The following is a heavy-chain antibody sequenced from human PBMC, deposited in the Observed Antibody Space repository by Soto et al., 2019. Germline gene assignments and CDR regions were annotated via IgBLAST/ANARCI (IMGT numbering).Heavy chain of an antibody. CDR1: GFTFSSYS. Sequence: GGSLRLSCAASGFTFSSYSMNWVRQAPGKGLEWVSSISSSSYIYYADSVKGRFTISRDNAKNSLYLQMNSLRAEDTAVYYCARGNSSSWPLYYYDSSGLTEYFDYWGQGTLVTVSS. D-gene: IGHD3-22*01. CDR2: ISSSSYI. CDR3: ARGNSSSWPLYYYDSSGLTEYFDY. J-gene: IGHJ4*02. V-gene: IGHV3-21*01.